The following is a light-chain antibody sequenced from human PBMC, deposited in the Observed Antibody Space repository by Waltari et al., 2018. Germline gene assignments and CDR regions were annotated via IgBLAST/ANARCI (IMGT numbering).Light chain of an antibody. Sequence: IVLTQSPGTLSLSPGERVTLSCRASQSINRALAWYQQKPGQAPRLLIYGASIRATGIPDRFSGSGSGTDFTLTISSLEPEDFAVYFCQHYVRLPATFGQGTKVEIK. CDR1: QSINRA. J-gene: IGKJ1*01. V-gene: IGKV3-20*01. CDR3: QHYVRLPAT. CDR2: GAS.